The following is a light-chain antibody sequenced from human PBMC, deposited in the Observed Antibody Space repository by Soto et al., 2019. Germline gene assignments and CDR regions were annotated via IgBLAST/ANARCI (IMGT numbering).Light chain of an antibody. CDR2: GAS. CDR1: QSVSNNY. CDR3: QQYSVSPLT. Sequence: EIVLTQSPGTLSLSPGERATLSCRTSQSVSNNYLAWYQQKAGQAPRLVIYGASNRATGIPDRFSASGSGTDFTLTISRLEPEDFAVYYCQQYSVSPLTFGQGTKVDIK. V-gene: IGKV3-20*01. J-gene: IGKJ1*01.